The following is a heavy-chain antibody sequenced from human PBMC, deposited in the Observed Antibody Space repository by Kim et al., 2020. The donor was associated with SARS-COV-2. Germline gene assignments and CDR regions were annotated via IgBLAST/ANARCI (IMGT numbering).Heavy chain of an antibody. D-gene: IGHD6-6*01. V-gene: IGHV5-51*01. CDR3: ARPPYSSSSGWDFDL. CDR1: GYSFTSYW. Sequence: GESLKISCKDSGYSFTSYWIGWVRQMPGKGLEWMGFIYPGDSDTRYSPSFRGQVTISADKSISTAYLQWSSLKASDTAMYYCARPPYSSSSGWDFDLWGRGTLVTVSS. J-gene: IGHJ2*01. CDR2: IYPGDSDT.